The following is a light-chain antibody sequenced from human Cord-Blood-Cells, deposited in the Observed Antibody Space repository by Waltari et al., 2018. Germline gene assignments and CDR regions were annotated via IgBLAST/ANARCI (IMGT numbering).Light chain of an antibody. Sequence: LVMPQSPATLSVSPGERATLPCRASQRVSSNFAWYQQKPGQAPRLLIYGASTRATGIPARFSGSGSGTEFTLTISSLQSEDFAVYYCQQYNNWHITFGQGTRLEIK. CDR2: GAS. CDR3: QQYNNWHIT. CDR1: QRVSSN. J-gene: IGKJ5*01. V-gene: IGKV3-15*01.